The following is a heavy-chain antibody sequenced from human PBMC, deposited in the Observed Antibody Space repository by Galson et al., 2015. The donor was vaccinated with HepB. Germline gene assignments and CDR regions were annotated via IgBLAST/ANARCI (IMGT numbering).Heavy chain of an antibody. D-gene: IGHD3-22*01. CDR3: AKDNSGYHRYYFDY. J-gene: IGHJ4*02. CDR1: GFTFSSYA. Sequence: SLRLSCAASGFTFSSYAMSWVRQAPGKGLEWVSSISGSGDSTYYADSVKGRFTISRDNSKNTLYLQMNSLRAEDTAVYYCAKDNSGYHRYYFDYWGQGTPVTVSS. CDR2: ISGSGDST. V-gene: IGHV3-23*01.